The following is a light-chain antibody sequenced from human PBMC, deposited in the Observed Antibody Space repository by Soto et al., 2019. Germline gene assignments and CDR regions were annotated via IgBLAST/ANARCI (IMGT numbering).Light chain of an antibody. CDR2: DVN. CDR1: SSDVGGYNY. Sequence: QSVLTQPRSVSGSPGQSVTISCTGTSSDVGGYNYVSWFQQHPGKAPKVMIYDVNKRPSGVPDRFSGSKSGNTASLTISGLQAEDEADYFCCSYAGSYIWVFGGGTKLTVL. J-gene: IGLJ2*01. V-gene: IGLV2-11*01. CDR3: CSYAGSYIWV.